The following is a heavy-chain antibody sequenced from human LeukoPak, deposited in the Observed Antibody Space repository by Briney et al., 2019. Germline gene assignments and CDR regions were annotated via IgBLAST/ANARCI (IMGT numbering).Heavy chain of an antibody. Sequence: SETLSLTCAVSGYSINSGSSWGWIRQPPGKGLDWIGTIYHSGSTYYNPSLKSRVTISVDTSKNQFSLKLSSVTAADTAVYYCARGEPDYGDYIFDYWGQGTLVTVSS. CDR1: GYSINSGSS. CDR2: IYHSGST. J-gene: IGHJ4*02. D-gene: IGHD4-17*01. CDR3: ARGEPDYGDYIFDY. V-gene: IGHV4-38-2*01.